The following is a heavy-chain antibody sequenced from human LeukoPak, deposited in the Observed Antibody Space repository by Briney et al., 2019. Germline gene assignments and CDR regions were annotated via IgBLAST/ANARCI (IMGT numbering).Heavy chain of an antibody. Sequence: PGGSLRLSCVASGTTFTTRAMSWVRQAPGKGLEWVANIKQDGSEKYYVDSVKGRFTISRDNAKNSLYLQMNSLRAEDTAVYYCARDGHRSREDILTGYYHYYYYGMDVWGKGTTVTVSS. CDR1: GTTFTTRA. V-gene: IGHV3-7*03. J-gene: IGHJ6*04. CDR2: IKQDGSEK. D-gene: IGHD3-9*01. CDR3: ARDGHRSREDILTGYYHYYYYGMDV.